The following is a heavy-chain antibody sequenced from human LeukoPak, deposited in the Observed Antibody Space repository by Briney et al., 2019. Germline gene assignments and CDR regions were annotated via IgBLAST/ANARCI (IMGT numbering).Heavy chain of an antibody. CDR2: IDHRDYYT. J-gene: IGHJ4*02. CDR1: GNSFTSYR. Sequence: ESLKISCKGSGNSFTSYRITGVRRMPGKGLEWMGRIDHRDYYTNYRACFHGHGTTSADKAISNAYRQSSSLKASDTAMYYGARYYYDSSGFDYWGQGTLVTVST. D-gene: IGHD3-22*01. CDR3: ARYYYDSSGFDY. V-gene: IGHV5-10-1*01.